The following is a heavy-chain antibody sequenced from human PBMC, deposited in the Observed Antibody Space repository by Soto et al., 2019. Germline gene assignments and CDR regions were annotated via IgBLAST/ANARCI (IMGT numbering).Heavy chain of an antibody. V-gene: IGHV1-69*06. CDR2: IIPIFGTA. D-gene: IGHD1-1*01. CDR3: ARPTRLPIRHGDYYDGMYV. CDR1: GGTLTSYA. Sequence: SVKVSCKDSGGTLTSYALRWVRQAPGQGLEWMGGIIPIFGTANYAQKFQGRGTITADKSTSTAYMELSSLRSEGTAVYYCARPTRLPIRHGDYYDGMYVPGQRTTETVYS. J-gene: IGHJ6*02.